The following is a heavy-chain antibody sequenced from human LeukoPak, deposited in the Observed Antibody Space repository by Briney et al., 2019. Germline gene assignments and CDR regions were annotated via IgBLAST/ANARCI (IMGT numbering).Heavy chain of an antibody. Sequence: GGSLRLSCTASGFTLTNFAMTWVRQAPGKGLEWVSGISSSGGDTYHADSVKGRFTISSDNSKNTLYLQMNSLRAEDTGVYYCARVPGSFYVDFDYWGQGILLTVSS. CDR2: ISSSGGDT. V-gene: IGHV3-23*01. CDR1: GFTLTNFA. J-gene: IGHJ4*02. D-gene: IGHD3-10*01. CDR3: ARVPGSFYVDFDY.